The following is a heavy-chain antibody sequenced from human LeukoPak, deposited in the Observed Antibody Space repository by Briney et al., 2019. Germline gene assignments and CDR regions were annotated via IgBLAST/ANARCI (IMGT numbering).Heavy chain of an antibody. Sequence: XXXCVXXGDSXSXXYWWSWXRQPXXKGXXWIGEIFHSGSTNYNPSLKGRVTLSVDNSKNHFSLTVNSVTAADTAVYYCARNAYYSADYWGRGTLVTVSS. D-gene: IGHD4/OR15-4a*01. CDR2: IFHSGST. CDR3: ARNAYYSADY. V-gene: IGHV4-4*02. CDR1: GDSXSXXYW. J-gene: IGHJ4*01.